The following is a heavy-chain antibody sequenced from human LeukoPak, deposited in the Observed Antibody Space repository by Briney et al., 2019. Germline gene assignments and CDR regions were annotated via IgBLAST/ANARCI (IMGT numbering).Heavy chain of an antibody. V-gene: IGHV3-11*01. CDR1: GFTFSDYY. CDR3: ARGRDDYVWGSYRHYFDY. CDR2: ISSSGSTI. D-gene: IGHD3-16*02. Sequence: PGGSLRLSCAASGFTFSDYYMSWIRQAPGKGLEWVSYISSSGSTIYYADSVKGRFTISRDNAKNSLYLQMNSLRAEDTAVYYCARGRDDYVWGSYRHYFDYWGQGTLVTVSS. J-gene: IGHJ4*02.